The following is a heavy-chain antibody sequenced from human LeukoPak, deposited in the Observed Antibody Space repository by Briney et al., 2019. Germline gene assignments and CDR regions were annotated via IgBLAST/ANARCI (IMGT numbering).Heavy chain of an antibody. Sequence: GGSLRLSCAASGFTFSTYSMNWVRQAPGKGLEWVSYISSSSSTIYYADSVKGRFTISRDYAKNSLYLQMNSLRAEDTAVYYCARGSTYYDSSGQVPFDYWGQGTLVTVSS. CDR2: ISSSSSTI. CDR3: ARGSTYYDSSGQVPFDY. CDR1: GFTFSTYS. J-gene: IGHJ4*02. V-gene: IGHV3-48*01. D-gene: IGHD3-22*01.